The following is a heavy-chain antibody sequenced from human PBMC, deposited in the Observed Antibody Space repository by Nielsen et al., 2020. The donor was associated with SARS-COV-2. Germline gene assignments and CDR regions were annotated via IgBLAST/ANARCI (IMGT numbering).Heavy chain of an antibody. Sequence: GSLKISCTASGVTFSNNAMTWVRQAPGKGLEWVSSIGNSGDNIYYADSVKGRFTVSRDNSKNTLYLEMNSLRAEDTAVYYCARQFYGCNDYWGQGTLVTVSS. V-gene: IGHV3-23*01. CDR3: ARQFYGCNDY. CDR1: GVTFSNNA. J-gene: IGHJ4*02. D-gene: IGHD3-10*01. CDR2: IGNSGDNI.